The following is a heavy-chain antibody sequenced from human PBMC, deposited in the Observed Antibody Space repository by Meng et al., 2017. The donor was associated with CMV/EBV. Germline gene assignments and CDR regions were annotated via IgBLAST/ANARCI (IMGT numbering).Heavy chain of an antibody. D-gene: IGHD3-3*01. CDR2: IKSKTDGGTT. Sequence: LSLTCAASGFTFSNAWMSWVRQAPGKGLEWVGRIKSKTDGGTTDYAAPVKGRFTISRDDSKNTLYLQMNSLKTEDTAVYYCTTDPPVLRFLEWLSTLRHWGQGTLVTVSS. CDR1: GFTFSNAW. CDR3: TTDPPVLRFLEWLSTLRH. V-gene: IGHV3-15*01. J-gene: IGHJ4*02.